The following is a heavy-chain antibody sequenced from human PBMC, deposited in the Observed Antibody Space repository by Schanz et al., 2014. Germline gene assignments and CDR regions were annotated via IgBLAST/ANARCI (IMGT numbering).Heavy chain of an antibody. CDR3: VRDSFFAFDY. CDR1: GFTFSSYA. J-gene: IGHJ4*02. V-gene: IGHV3-48*01. D-gene: IGHD3-3*01. CDR2: VSRSTPDI. Sequence: EMQLLESGGGLIQPGGSLRLSCAASGFTFSSYAMNWVRQAPGKGLEWVSYVSRSTPDIYYADSVKGRFTMSRDNAKNAVFLQMNSLRAEDTAVYYCVRDSFFAFDYWGQGTLVTVSS.